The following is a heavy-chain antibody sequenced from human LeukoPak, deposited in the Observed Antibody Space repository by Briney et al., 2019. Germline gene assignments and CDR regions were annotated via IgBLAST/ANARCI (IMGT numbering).Heavy chain of an antibody. J-gene: IGHJ3*02. CDR1: GYSFTNYW. D-gene: IGHD2/OR15-2a*01. Sequence: ESLKISCTASGYSFTNYWIAWVRQMPGAGLEWMGTIYPGDSDARYSPAFQGQFTLSVDRSTTTAYLQWPSLKASDTAMYYCARPYSTGIRDAYDMWGQGTMVIVSS. V-gene: IGHV5-51*01. CDR2: IYPGDSDA. CDR3: ARPYSTGIRDAYDM.